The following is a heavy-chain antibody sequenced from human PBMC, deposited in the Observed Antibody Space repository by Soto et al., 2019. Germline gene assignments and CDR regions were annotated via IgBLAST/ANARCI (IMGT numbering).Heavy chain of an antibody. J-gene: IGHJ4*02. V-gene: IGHV3-7*01. CDR1: GFTFSSYW. CDR2: IKQDGSEK. CDR3: AGDEVFGDYLVDY. Sequence: EVQLVESGGGLVQPGGSLRLSCAASGFTFSSYWMSWVRQAPGKGLEWVANIKQDGSEKYYVDSVKGRFTISRDNAKNALYLQMNSLRAEDTAVYYCAGDEVFGDYLVDYWGQGTLVTVSS. D-gene: IGHD4-17*01.